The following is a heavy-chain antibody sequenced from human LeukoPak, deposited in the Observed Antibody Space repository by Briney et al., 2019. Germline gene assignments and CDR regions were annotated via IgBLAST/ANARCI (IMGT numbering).Heavy chain of an antibody. CDR3: ARDHPHYDSSGYYSPCFDY. Sequence: PGGSLRLSCAASGFTFSSYAMHWVRQAPGKGLEWVAVISYDGSNKYYADSVKGRFTISRDNSKNTLYLQMNSLRAEDTAVYYCARDHPHYDSSGYYSPCFDYWGQGTLVTVSS. CDR1: GFTFSSYA. CDR2: ISYDGSNK. V-gene: IGHV3-30-3*01. J-gene: IGHJ4*02. D-gene: IGHD3-22*01.